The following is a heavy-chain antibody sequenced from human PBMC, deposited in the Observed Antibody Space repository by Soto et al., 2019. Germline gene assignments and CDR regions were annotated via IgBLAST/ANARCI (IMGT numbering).Heavy chain of an antibody. D-gene: IGHD5-18*01. Sequence: SVKVSCKASGGTFSSYAISWVRQAPGQGLEWMGGIIPIFGTANYAQKFQGRVTITADESTSTAYMELSSLRSEDTAVYYCARDPDPGYSYGSSSRNWFHPWGQGTLVTV. CDR3: ARDPDPGYSYGSSSRNWFHP. CDR2: IIPIFGTA. V-gene: IGHV1-69*13. CDR1: GGTFSSYA. J-gene: IGHJ5*02.